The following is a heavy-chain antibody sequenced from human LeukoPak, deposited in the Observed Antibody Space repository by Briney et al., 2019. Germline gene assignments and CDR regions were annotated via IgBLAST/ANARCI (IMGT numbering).Heavy chain of an antibody. CDR1: GFTFSSYA. CDR2: ISDTGATT. CDR3: AKDTSIGRYCTNGVCSPFDY. Sequence: PGGSLRLSRAGPGFTFSSYATSWVRQAPGKGLEWGSAISDTGATTYDADSVKGRFTISRDNSRSTLYLQMNSLRAEDTALYYCAKDTSIGRYCTNGVCSPFDYWGQGTLVTVSS. V-gene: IGHV3-23*01. J-gene: IGHJ4*02. D-gene: IGHD2-8*01.